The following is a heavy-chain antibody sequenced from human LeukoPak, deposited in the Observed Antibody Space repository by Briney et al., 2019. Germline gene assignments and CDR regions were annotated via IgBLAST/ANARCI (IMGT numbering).Heavy chain of an antibody. V-gene: IGHV4-61*03. CDR1: GGSVSSGSYY. CDR2: IYYSGST. Sequence: SETLSLTCSVFGGSVSSGSYYWSWIRQSPGKGLEWIVCIYYSGSTNYNPSLRGRVAMSIDTSKNHFSLRLISVTAADTAIYYCARAPGIVGTTPFGNYWGRGTLVTVSS. CDR3: ARAPGIVGTTPFGNY. J-gene: IGHJ4*02. D-gene: IGHD1-26*01.